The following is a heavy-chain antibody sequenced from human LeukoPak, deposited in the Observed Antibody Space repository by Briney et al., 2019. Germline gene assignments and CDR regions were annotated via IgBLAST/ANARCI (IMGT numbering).Heavy chain of an antibody. CDR3: ARGRHFNH. V-gene: IGHV4-59*01. Sequence: SGTLSLTCTVSGGSISSYYWSWIRQPPGKGLEWIGYIYYSGSTNYNPSLKSRVTISVDTSKNQFSLKLSSVTAADTAVYYCARGRHFNHWGQGTLVTVSS. J-gene: IGHJ4*02. CDR1: GGSISSYY. CDR2: IYYSGST.